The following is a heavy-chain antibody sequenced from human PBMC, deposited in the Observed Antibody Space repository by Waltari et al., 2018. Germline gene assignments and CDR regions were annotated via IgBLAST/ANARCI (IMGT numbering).Heavy chain of an antibody. D-gene: IGHD3-10*01. CDR2: IWYDGSNK. CDR3: ARVRDYYGSGSPFDY. V-gene: IGHV3-33*01. CDR1: GFTFSRYG. J-gene: IGHJ4*02. Sequence: QVQLVESGGGVVPPGRSLRLSCAASGFTFSRYGMHWVGQAPGKGLEWVAVIWYDGSNKYYADSVKGRFTISRDNSKNTLYLQMNSLRAEDTAVYYCARVRDYYGSGSPFDYWGQGTLVTVSS.